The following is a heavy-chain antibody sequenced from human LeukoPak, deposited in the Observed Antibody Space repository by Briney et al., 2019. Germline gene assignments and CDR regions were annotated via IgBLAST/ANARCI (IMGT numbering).Heavy chain of an antibody. J-gene: IGHJ4*02. Sequence: PSVTLSCTASGYTFTGYYLHWVRQAPGQGLEWEGWINPNSGGTNYAQKFQGRVTMTRDTSISTAYMELSRLRSDDTAVYYCATPGGLWALDYWGQGTLVTVSS. D-gene: IGHD5-18*01. CDR2: INPNSGGT. V-gene: IGHV1-2*02. CDR1: GYTFTGYY. CDR3: ATPGGLWALDY.